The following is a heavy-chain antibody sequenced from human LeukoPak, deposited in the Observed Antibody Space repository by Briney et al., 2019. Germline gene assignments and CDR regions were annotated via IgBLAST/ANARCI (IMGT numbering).Heavy chain of an antibody. CDR3: ARDRDSGSYYAGYDY. J-gene: IGHJ4*02. CDR2: INPNSGGT. V-gene: IGHV1-2*02. CDR1: GYTFIGYY. D-gene: IGHD1-26*01. Sequence: ASVKVSCKASGYTFIGYYMHWVRQAPGQGLEWMGWINPNSGGTNYAQKFQGRVTMTRDTSISTAYMELSRLRSDDTAVYYCARDRDSGSYYAGYDYWGQGTLVTVSS.